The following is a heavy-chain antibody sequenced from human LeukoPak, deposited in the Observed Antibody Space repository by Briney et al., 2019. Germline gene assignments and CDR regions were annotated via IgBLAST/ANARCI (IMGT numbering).Heavy chain of an antibody. D-gene: IGHD1-26*01. J-gene: IGHJ4*02. Sequence: GASVKVSCKASGGTFSSYAISWVRQAPGQGLEWMGRIIPILGIANYAQKFQGRVTITADKPTSTAYMELSSLRSEDTAVYYCARGAIVGATVLDYWGQGTLVTVSS. CDR3: ARGAIVGATVLDY. CDR1: GGTFSSYA. V-gene: IGHV1-69*04. CDR2: IIPILGIA.